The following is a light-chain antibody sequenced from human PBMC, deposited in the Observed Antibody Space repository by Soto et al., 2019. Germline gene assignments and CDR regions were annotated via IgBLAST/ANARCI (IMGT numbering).Light chain of an antibody. J-gene: IGKJ1*01. CDR2: GAS. CDR1: QGIKDY. V-gene: IGKV3-15*01. CDR3: QQYNTWPRT. Sequence: EIVMTQPPATLSVSPGERATLSCRASQGIKDYVAWFQQKPGQAPRLLIYGASTRATAIPARFSGSGSGTEFTLSISSLQSEDFAVYYCQQYNTWPRTFGQGTKVDIK.